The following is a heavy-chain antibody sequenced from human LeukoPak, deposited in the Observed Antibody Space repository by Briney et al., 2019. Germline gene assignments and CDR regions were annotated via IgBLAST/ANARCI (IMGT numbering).Heavy chain of an antibody. D-gene: IGHD2-2*01. Sequence: SETLSLTCTVSGGSISSYYWSWIPQPPRKGQEWIGYIYYSGSTNYNPSLKRRVTISVDTSKNQFSLKLSSVTAADTAVYYCARGAEYQLLGLGYWGQGTLVTVSS. CDR3: ARGAEYQLLGLGY. CDR1: GGSISSYY. CDR2: IYYSGST. V-gene: IGHV4-59*01. J-gene: IGHJ4*02.